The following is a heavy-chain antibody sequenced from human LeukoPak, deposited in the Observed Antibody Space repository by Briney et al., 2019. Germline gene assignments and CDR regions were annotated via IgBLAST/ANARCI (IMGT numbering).Heavy chain of an antibody. Sequence: RRSLRLSCATSGFTFRSYWMSWVRQAPGKGLEWVGHISQDASRTDVADSLKGRFTISRDYATNSLFLHMTRLRADDTAVYYCAKYWSRAFDSWGQGTLVSVSS. V-gene: IGHV3-7*01. CDR1: GFTFRSYW. J-gene: IGHJ4*02. D-gene: IGHD1-1*01. CDR3: AKYWSRAFDS. CDR2: ISQDASRT.